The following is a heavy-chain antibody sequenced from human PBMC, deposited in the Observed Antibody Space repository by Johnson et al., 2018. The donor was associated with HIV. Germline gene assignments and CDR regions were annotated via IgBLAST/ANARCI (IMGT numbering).Heavy chain of an antibody. D-gene: IGHD1-26*01. CDR2: IWYDGSNK. CDR3: AREPALVGANGGWGAFDI. Sequence: QVQLVESGGGVVQPGRSLRLSCTASGFTFSSYGMHWVRQAPGKGLEWVAVIWYDGSNKYDADSVKGRFTISRDNSKNTLYLQMHSLRAEDTAVYYCAREPALVGANGGWGAFDIWGQGTLVTVSS. J-gene: IGHJ3*02. CDR1: GFTFSSYG. V-gene: IGHV3-33*01.